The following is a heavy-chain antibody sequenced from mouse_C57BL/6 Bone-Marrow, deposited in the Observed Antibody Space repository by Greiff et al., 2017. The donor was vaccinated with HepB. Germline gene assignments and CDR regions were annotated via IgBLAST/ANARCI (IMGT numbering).Heavy chain of an antibody. CDR3: ARTGYYGSSWFAY. D-gene: IGHD1-1*01. J-gene: IGHJ3*01. CDR2: INPNNGGT. CDR1: GYTFTDYN. Sequence: VQLQQSGPELVKPGASVKMSCKASGYTFTDYNMHWVKQSHGKSLEWIGYINPNNGGTSYNQKFKGKATLTVNKSSSTAYMELRSLTSEDSEVYYCARTGYYGSSWFAYWGQGTLVTVSA. V-gene: IGHV1-22*01.